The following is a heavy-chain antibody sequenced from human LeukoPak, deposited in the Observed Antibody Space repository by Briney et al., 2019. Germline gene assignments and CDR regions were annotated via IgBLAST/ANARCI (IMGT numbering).Heavy chain of an antibody. J-gene: IGHJ5*02. CDR1: GFTFSSYA. D-gene: IGHD1-14*01. V-gene: IGHV3-30-3*01. Sequence: PGGSLRLSCAASGFTFSSYAMHWVRQAPGKGLEWVAVISYDGSNKYYADSVKGRFTISRDNSKNTLYLQMNSLRAEDTAVYYCARDPRRDHVFGFDPWGQGTLVTVSS. CDR2: ISYDGSNK. CDR3: ARDPRRDHVFGFDP.